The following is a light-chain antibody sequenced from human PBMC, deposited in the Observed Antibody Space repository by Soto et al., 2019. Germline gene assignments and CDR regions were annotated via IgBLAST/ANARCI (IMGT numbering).Light chain of an antibody. CDR1: SSNLGAGYD. CDR3: QSWDISVGRYV. V-gene: IGLV1-40*01. Sequence: TQEPSGSGAPGQSVPISCTGSSSNLGAGYDAHWFQFLPGTATKLLIYGKTNRPSGVPDRFSGSKSATSASLAITGLQSEDEAEYFCQSWDISVGRYVFGSGTRGTVL. J-gene: IGLJ1*01. CDR2: GKT.